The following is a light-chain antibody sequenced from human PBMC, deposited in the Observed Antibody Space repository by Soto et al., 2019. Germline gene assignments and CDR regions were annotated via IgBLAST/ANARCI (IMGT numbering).Light chain of an antibody. CDR1: NSDIGDYNF. Sequence: QSALTQPASVSGSPGQSIAISCTGANSDIGDYNFVSWYQHHPGKAPKLMIYDVSSRPSGVSNRFSGSKSVNTASLTISGLQAEDEAEYYCSSYTSSGTLVFGTGTKLTVL. CDR2: DVS. V-gene: IGLV2-14*01. J-gene: IGLJ1*01. CDR3: SSYTSSGTLV.